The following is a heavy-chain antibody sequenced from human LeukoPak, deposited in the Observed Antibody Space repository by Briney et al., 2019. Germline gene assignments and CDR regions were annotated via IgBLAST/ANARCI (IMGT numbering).Heavy chain of an antibody. CDR3: ARHANSHSGTYQWRYYFDY. J-gene: IGHJ4*02. V-gene: IGHV4-38-2*01. CDR2: IYHSGTT. Sequence: PSETLSLTCAVSDSSISSDFHRGWIRPPPGKGLEWIGSIYHSGTTYYNPSFKSRVTISVDTSKNQFSLKLTSVTAADTAVYYCARHANSHSGTYQWRYYFDYWGQGTLVTVSS. D-gene: IGHD1-26*01. CDR1: DSSISSDFH.